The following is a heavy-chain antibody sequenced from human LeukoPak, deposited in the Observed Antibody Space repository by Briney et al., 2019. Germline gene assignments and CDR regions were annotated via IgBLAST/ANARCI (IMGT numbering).Heavy chain of an antibody. V-gene: IGHV3-23*01. Sequence: GGSLRLSCAASGFTFSSYAMSRVRQAPGKGLEWVSTISGSGGSTYYADSVKGRFTISRDNSKNTLHLQMNSLRAEDTAVYYCAKSAYYDSSGFYREYYFDYWGQGTLVTVSS. CDR2: ISGSGGST. CDR1: GFTFSSYA. CDR3: AKSAYYDSSGFYREYYFDY. D-gene: IGHD3-22*01. J-gene: IGHJ4*02.